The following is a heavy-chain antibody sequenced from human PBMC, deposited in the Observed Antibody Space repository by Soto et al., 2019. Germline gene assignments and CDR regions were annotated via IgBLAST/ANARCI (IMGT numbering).Heavy chain of an antibody. D-gene: IGHD3-10*01. CDR2: IDPSDSYI. Sequence: EVQLVQSGAEVKKSGESLRISCKGSGYSFTSYWVSWVRQMPGKGLEWMGKIDPSDSYIKYSPSFQGHVTISADKSISTAYLQWSSLKASYTAMYYCASSYSSWRHWGQGTLVTVSS. CDR1: GYSFTSYW. V-gene: IGHV5-10-1*01. CDR3: ASSYSSWRH. J-gene: IGHJ4*02.